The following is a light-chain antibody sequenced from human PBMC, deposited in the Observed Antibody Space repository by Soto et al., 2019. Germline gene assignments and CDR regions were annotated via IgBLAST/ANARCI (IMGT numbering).Light chain of an antibody. V-gene: IGKV1-39*01. CDR3: QQSFITPPLT. CDR1: QSISTY. J-gene: IGKJ4*01. Sequence: DIQMTQSPSSLSASIGDRITITCRASQSISTYLNWYQQKPGKAPRLLIYGASTLQNGVPSRFSGSGSATDYTLTISSLQPEDFGNSYCQQSFITPPLTFGGGTKVEMK. CDR2: GAS.